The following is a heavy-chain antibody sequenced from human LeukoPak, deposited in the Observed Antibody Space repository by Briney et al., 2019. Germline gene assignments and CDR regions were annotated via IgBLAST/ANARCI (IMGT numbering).Heavy chain of an antibody. CDR2: IYYSGST. CDR1: GGSISSYY. D-gene: IGHD4-23*01. CDR3: ARAGYYGGVDY. Sequence: SETLSLTCTVSGGSISSYYWSWIRQPPGKGLEWIGYIYYSGSTNYNPSLKSRVTISVDTSKNHFSLKLSSVTAADTAVYYCARAGYYGGVDYWGQGTLVTVSS. J-gene: IGHJ4*02. V-gene: IGHV4-59*01.